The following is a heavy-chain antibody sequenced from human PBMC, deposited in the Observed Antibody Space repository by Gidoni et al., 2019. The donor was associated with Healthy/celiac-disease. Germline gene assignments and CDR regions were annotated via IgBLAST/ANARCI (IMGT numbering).Heavy chain of an antibody. CDR3: AHSPDTAMAKAEGDWFDP. D-gene: IGHD5-18*01. Sequence: QITLKESGPTLVKPTQTLTLTCTFSGFSLSTSGVGVGWIRQPPGKALEWLALIYWDDDKRYSPSLKSRLTITKDTSKNQVVLRMTNLDPVDTATYYCAHSPDTAMAKAEGDWFDPWGQGTLVTVSS. CDR2: IYWDDDK. V-gene: IGHV2-5*02. J-gene: IGHJ5*02. CDR1: GFSLSTSGVG.